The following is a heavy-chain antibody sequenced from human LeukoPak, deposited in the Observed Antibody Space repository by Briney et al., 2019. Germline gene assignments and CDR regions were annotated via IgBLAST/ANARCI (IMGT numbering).Heavy chain of an antibody. V-gene: IGHV4-39*01. CDR3: ARQLYVSGSYYAPMDV. CDR1: GGSISSSSYF. J-gene: IGHJ6*03. CDR2: VHYSGST. D-gene: IGHD3-10*01. Sequence: TSETLSLTCSVSGGSISSSSYFWGRIRQPPGKGLEWIASVHYSGSTYYNPSLKSRVTISIDTSKNQFSLKLTSVTAADTAVYFCARQLYVSGSYYAPMDVWGKGTTVMISS.